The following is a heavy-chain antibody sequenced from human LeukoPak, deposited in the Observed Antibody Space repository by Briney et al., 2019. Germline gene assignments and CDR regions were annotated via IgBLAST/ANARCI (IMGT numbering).Heavy chain of an antibody. CDR2: ISAYNGNT. J-gene: IGHJ5*02. Sequence: ASVKVSCKASGYTFTSYGISWVRQAPGQGLEWMGWISAYNGNTNYAQKLQGRVTMTTDTSTSTAYMELRSLRSDDTAVYYCARAYHYDSSGYYWGTPHWFDPWGQGTLVTVSS. D-gene: IGHD3-22*01. CDR3: ARAYHYDSSGYYWGTPHWFDP. V-gene: IGHV1-18*01. CDR1: GYTFTSYG.